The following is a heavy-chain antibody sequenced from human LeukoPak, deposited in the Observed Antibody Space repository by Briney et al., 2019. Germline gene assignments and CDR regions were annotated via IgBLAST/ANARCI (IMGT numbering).Heavy chain of an antibody. CDR1: GGSFSGYY. J-gene: IGHJ4*02. Sequence: PSETLSLICAVYGGSFSGYYWSWIRQPPGKTLEWIGYIYTSGSTNYNPSLKSRVTMSVDTSKNQFSLKLSSVTAADTAVYYCARHKGGRYSGSYLDYWGQAALVTVSS. CDR2: IYTSGST. V-gene: IGHV4-4*09. D-gene: IGHD1-26*01. CDR3: ARHKGGRYSGSYLDY.